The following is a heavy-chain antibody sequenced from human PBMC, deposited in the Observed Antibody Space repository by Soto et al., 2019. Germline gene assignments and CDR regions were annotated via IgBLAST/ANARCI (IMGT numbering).Heavy chain of an antibody. Sequence: EVQLVESGGGLVQPGESLRLSCAASGFTFDYYWMHWVRQAPGKGLVWVSRVHSDGTTTTYADSVKGRFTISRDNARNTVSLQKRSLRAEDTAIYNCGRGDRGGGDHWGHGTVVTVSS. V-gene: IGHV3-74*01. CDR2: VHSDGTTT. D-gene: IGHD2-21*01. J-gene: IGHJ3*01. CDR1: GFTFDYYW. CDR3: GRGDRGGGDH.